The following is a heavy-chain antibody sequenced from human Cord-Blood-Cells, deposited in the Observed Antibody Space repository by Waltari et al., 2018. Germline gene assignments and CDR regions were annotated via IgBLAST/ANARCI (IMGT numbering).Heavy chain of an antibody. Sequence: QVQLQQWGAGLLKPSEPLSLTCAVYGGSFSGSYWSWIRQPPGQGLEWIGEINHSGSTNYNPSLKSRVTISVDTSKNQFSLKLSSVTAADTAVYYCARGYYDILTGYLAYYYGMDVWGQGTTVTVSS. CDR2: INHSGST. V-gene: IGHV4-34*01. J-gene: IGHJ6*02. D-gene: IGHD3-9*01. CDR1: GGSFSGSY. CDR3: ARGYYDILTGYLAYYYGMDV.